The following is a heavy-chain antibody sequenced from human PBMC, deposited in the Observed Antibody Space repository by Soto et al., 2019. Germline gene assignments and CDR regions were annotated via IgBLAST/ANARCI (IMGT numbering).Heavy chain of an antibody. CDR2: IIPIFGTA. CDR1: GGTFSSYA. Sequence: SVKVSCEASGGTFSSYAISWVRQAPGQGLEWMGGIIPIFGTANYAQKFQGRVTITADESTSTAYMELSSLRSEDTAVYYCARDGRVRGVADFDYWGQGTLVTVSS. J-gene: IGHJ4*02. V-gene: IGHV1-69*13. D-gene: IGHD3-10*01. CDR3: ARDGRVRGVADFDY.